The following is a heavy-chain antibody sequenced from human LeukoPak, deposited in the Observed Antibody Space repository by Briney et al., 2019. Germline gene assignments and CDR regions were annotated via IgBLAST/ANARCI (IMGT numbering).Heavy chain of an antibody. D-gene: IGHD3-22*01. J-gene: IGHJ4*02. CDR3: ARDLPTYYYDSSGYYGFDY. CDR2: INPSGGST. V-gene: IGHV1-46*01. Sequence: GASVKVSCKASGYTFTSYYMHWVRQAPGQGLEWMGIINPSGGSTSYAQKFQGRVTMTRDTSTSTVYMELSSLRSEDTAVYYCARDLPTYYYDSSGYYGFDYWGQGTLVTVSS. CDR1: GYTFTSYY.